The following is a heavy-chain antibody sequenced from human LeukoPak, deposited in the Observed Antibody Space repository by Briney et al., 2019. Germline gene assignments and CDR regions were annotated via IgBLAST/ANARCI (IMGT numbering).Heavy chain of an antibody. D-gene: IGHD5-12*01. CDR1: GLTFGDYA. CDR3: TRYSGYWFDP. J-gene: IGHJ5*02. CDR2: IRSKAYGGTT. Sequence: GGSLRLSCTASGLTFGDYATSWVRQAPGKGLEWVSFIRSKAYGGTTEYAASVKGRFTISRDDSTSIAYLQMNSLKTEDTAVYYCTRYSGYWFDPWGQGTLVTVSS. V-gene: IGHV3-49*04.